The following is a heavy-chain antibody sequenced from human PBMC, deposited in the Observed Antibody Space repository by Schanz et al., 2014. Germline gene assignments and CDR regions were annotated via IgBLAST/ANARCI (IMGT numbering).Heavy chain of an antibody. CDR3: ARKMKVGVYGGKGHDSLDI. D-gene: IGHD3-22*01. V-gene: IGHV3-74*01. CDR2: INSVGSNT. CDR1: GFTFSSHW. Sequence: EVQLVQSGGGLVQPGGSLRLSCAASGFTFSSHWMHWVRQDPGKGLVWVARINSVGSNTDYADSVTGRFTISRDNAKNTLYLQMNTLIAEDTAVYYCARKMKVGVYGGKGHDSLDIWGQGTMVTVSS. J-gene: IGHJ3*02.